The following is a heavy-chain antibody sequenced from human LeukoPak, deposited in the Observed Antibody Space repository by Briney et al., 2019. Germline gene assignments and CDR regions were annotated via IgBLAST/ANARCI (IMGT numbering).Heavy chain of an antibody. Sequence: ASVKVSCKASGYTFTSYGISWVRQAPGQGLEWMGWISAYNGNTNYAQKLQGRVTMTTDTSTSTAYMELRSLRSDDTAMYYCARVWVATTWSVSDYWGQGTLVTVSS. CDR3: ARVWVATTWSVSDY. V-gene: IGHV1-18*01. D-gene: IGHD5-12*01. CDR2: ISAYNGNT. CDR1: GYTFTSYG. J-gene: IGHJ4*02.